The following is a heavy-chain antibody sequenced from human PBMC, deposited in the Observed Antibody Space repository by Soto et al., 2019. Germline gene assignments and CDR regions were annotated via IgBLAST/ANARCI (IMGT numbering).Heavy chain of an antibody. CDR3: AVFSGRGTDFDY. J-gene: IGHJ4*02. Sequence: GASVKVSCKASGYTFTSYDINWVRQATGQGLEWMGWMNPNSGNTNYAQKFQGRVTMTRDTSISTAYMELSRLRSDDTAVYYCAVFSGRGTDFDYWGQGTLVTVSS. CDR2: MNPNSGNT. D-gene: IGHD3-10*01. V-gene: IGHV1-8*01. CDR1: GYTFTSYD.